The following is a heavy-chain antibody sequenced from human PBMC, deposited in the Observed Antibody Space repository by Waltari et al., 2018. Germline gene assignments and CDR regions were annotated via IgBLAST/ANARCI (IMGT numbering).Heavy chain of an antibody. CDR1: GDPISSHSYY. V-gene: IGHV4-39*07. J-gene: IGHJ5*02. Sequence: QLQLQESGPGLVKPSETLSLTCTVSGDPISSHSYYWGWIRQLPGKGLEWIGSIEHSGPPYYNPSLKSRLTISVDTSKNQFSLKLTSVTAADTAVYYCARVVYYDFWSGYIGWFDPWGQGTLVTVSS. D-gene: IGHD3-3*01. CDR3: ARVVYYDFWSGYIGWFDP. CDR2: IEHSGPP.